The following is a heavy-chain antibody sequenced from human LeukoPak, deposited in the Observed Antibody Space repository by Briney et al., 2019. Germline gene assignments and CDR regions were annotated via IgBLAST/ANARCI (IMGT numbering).Heavy chain of an antibody. CDR2: INPNTGGT. CDR3: AREGAPQLSSYFDH. V-gene: IGHV1-2*02. J-gene: IGHJ4*02. D-gene: IGHD1-1*01. CDR1: GYTFTEYY. Sequence: ASVKVSCKASGYTFTEYYMHWVRQAPGQGLEWMGWINPNTGGTNFAQRFQGRVTMTRDTSINTAYMELSSLRSDDTAMYYCAREGAPQLSSYFDHWGQGTLVTVSS.